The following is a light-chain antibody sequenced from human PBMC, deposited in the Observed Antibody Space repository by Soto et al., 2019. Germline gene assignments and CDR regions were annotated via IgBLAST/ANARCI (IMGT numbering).Light chain of an antibody. CDR3: EPYSSSPMT. CDR2: DAS. V-gene: IGKV3-11*01. J-gene: IGKJ5*01. CDR1: QSVSSY. Sequence: IGLTRSPASVPMSTSKKRSVSVRASQSVSSYLAWYQQKPGQAPRLLIYDASNSATGIPARFSGSGSGTDFSLTIRRLNPEDFAVYYSEPYSSSPMTFGQGTRLEIK.